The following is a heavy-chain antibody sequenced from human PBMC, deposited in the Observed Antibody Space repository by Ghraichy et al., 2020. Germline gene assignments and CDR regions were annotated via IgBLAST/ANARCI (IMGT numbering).Heavy chain of an antibody. CDR2: INPGGGAT. J-gene: IGHJ3*02. V-gene: IGHV1-46*01. Sequence: ASVKVSCKASGYSFTSYYMNWVRLAPGQGLEWMGIINPGGGATTYAQKFQGRVTMTRDKSTSTVYMELSSLRSEDTAVYFCAIEQGCTSTSCGPHDAFDIWGQGTMVTVSS. CDR1: GYSFTSYY. D-gene: IGHD2-2*01. CDR3: AIEQGCTSTSCGPHDAFDI.